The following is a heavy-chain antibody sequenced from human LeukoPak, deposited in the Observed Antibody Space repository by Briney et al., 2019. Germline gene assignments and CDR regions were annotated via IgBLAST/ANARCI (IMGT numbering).Heavy chain of an antibody. D-gene: IGHD4-23*01. J-gene: IGHJ4*02. V-gene: IGHV3-23*01. CDR2: ISINGDRT. CDR1: GFTFNNYT. Sequence: GGSLRLSCAASGFTFNNYTMSWVRQAPGKGLEWVSTISINGDRTYYADSVKGRFTISRDNSNNTLYLEMNSLGAEDTATYYRAKKGTVVTPGLYFDYWGQGILVTVSS. CDR3: AKKGTVVTPGLYFDY.